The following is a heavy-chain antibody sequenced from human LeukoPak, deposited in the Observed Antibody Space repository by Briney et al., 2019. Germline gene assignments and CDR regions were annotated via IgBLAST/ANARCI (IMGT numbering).Heavy chain of an antibody. CDR2: IYYSGST. V-gene: IGHV4-59*01. D-gene: IGHD2-15*01. CDR1: GGSISSYY. J-gene: IGHJ4*02. Sequence: SETLSLTCTVSGGSISSYYWSRIRQPPGKGLEWIGYIYYSGSTNYNPSLKSRVTISVDTSKNQFSLKLSSVTAADTAVYYCAREVEDKGLGYWGQGTLVTVSS. CDR3: AREVEDKGLGY.